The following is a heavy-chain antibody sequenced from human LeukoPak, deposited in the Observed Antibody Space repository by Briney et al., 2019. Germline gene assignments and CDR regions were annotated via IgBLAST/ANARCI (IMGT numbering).Heavy chain of an antibody. CDR1: GFSFDDYA. J-gene: IGHJ3*02. V-gene: IGHV3-43*02. CDR3: AKGGDRIWDAFDI. D-gene: IGHD2-21*01. CDR2: ISWDGGTT. Sequence: GGSLRLSCAASGFSFDDYAMHWVRHAPGKGLEWVSLISWDGGTTYYADSVKGRFTISRDNSKKSLYLQMNSLRTEDTALYYCAKGGDRIWDAFDIWGQGTRVTVSS.